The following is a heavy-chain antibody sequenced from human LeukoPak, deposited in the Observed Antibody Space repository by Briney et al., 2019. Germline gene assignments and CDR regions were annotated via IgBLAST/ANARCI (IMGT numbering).Heavy chain of an antibody. CDR3: AKGPFEFVRTGEVDY. CDR1: GFTFSTYA. Sequence: GGSLRLSCAASGFTFSTYAMSWVRQAPGKGPEGVSGISASGDSTYYADSVKGRFTTSRDNSKNTLNNLRAEDTAVYYCAKGPFEFVRTGEVDYWGQGTLVTVSS. J-gene: IGHJ4*02. V-gene: IGHV3-23*01. D-gene: IGHD7-27*01. CDR2: ISASGDST.